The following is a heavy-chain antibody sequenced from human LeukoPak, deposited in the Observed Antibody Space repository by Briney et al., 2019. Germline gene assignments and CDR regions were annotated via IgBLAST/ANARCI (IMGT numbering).Heavy chain of an antibody. CDR2: MNPNSGNT. CDR1: GYTLTSYD. CDR3: ARGSKWELLHFDY. V-gene: IGHV1-8*01. J-gene: IGHJ4*02. D-gene: IGHD1-26*01. Sequence: ASVKVSCKASGYTLTSYDINWVRQATGQGLEWMGWMNPNSGNTGYAQKFQGRVTMTRNTSISTAYMELSSLRSEDTAVYYCARGSKWELLHFDYWGQGTLVTVSS.